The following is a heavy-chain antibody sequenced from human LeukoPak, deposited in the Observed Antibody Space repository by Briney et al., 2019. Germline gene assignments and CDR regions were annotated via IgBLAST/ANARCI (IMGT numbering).Heavy chain of an antibody. CDR2: ISYDGSNK. J-gene: IGHJ4*02. CDR1: EFTFSSYA. CDR3: ARPPSSMVRGVIPFDY. Sequence: GGPLRLSCAASEFTFSSYAMHWAGQAPGKGWEWGPVISYDGSNKYYADSVKGRFTISRDNSKDTLYLQMNSLRAEDTAVYYCARPPSSMVRGVIPFDYWGQGTLVTVSS. V-gene: IGHV3-30*04. D-gene: IGHD3-10*01.